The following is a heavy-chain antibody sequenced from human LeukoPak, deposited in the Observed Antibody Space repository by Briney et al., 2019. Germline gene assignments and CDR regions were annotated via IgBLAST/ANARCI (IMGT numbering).Heavy chain of an antibody. Sequence: SGTLSLTCAVSGGSISSSNWWSWVRQPPGKGLEWIGEIYHSGSTNYNPSLKSRVTISVDTSKNQFSLKLSSVTAADTAVYYCARAAYSYGPTSFDYWGQGTLVTVSS. CDR1: GGSISSSNW. J-gene: IGHJ4*02. D-gene: IGHD5-18*01. CDR3: ARAAYSYGPTSFDY. CDR2: IYHSGST. V-gene: IGHV4-4*02.